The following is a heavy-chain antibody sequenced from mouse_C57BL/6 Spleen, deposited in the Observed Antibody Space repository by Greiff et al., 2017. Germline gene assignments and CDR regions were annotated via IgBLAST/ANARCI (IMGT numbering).Heavy chain of an antibody. V-gene: IGHV1-15*01. Sequence: VKLMESGAELVRPGASVTLSCKASGYTFTDYEMHWVKQTPVHGLEWIGAIDPETGGTAYNQKFKGKAILTADKSSSTAYMELRSLTSEDSAVYYCTLYFDYWGQGTTLTVSS. CDR1: GYTFTDYE. J-gene: IGHJ2*01. CDR3: TLYFDY. CDR2: IDPETGGT.